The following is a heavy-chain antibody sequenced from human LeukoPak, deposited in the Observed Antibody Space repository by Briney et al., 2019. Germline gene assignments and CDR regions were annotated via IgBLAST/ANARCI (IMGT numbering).Heavy chain of an antibody. CDR1: GFSFSDYL. CDR2: TKEGGSDK. Sequence: GGSLRLSCAASGFSFSDYLMSWVRQAPGKGLEWVAYTKEGGSDKYYVDSVEGRFTISRDNAKNSLSLQMNSLRADDTAVYYCARVGGSGWHDYWGQGTLVTVSS. V-gene: IGHV3-7*05. CDR3: ARVGGSGWHDY. J-gene: IGHJ4*02. D-gene: IGHD6-19*01.